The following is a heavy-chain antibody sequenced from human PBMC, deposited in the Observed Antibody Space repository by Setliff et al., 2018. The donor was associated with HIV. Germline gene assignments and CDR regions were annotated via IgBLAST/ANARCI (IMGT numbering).Heavy chain of an antibody. CDR3: ARGYPVSYYYYMHV. J-gene: IGHJ6*03. CDR2: IYYSGST. D-gene: IGHD3-16*02. V-gene: IGHV4-31*03. CDR1: GGSISSGGYY. Sequence: SETLSLTCTVSGGSISSGGYYWSWIRQQPGKGLEWIGYIYYSGSTYYNTSLMSRVTISVDTSKNQFSLKLSSVTAADTAVYYCARGYPVSYYYYMHVWGKGTTVTVSS.